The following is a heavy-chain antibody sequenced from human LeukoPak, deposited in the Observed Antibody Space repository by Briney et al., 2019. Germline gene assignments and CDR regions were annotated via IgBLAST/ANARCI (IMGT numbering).Heavy chain of an antibody. CDR3: ARRDSYSSGYYYFDY. V-gene: IGHV4-39*01. CDR1: GGSISSSSYY. D-gene: IGHD3-22*01. CDR2: IYYSGST. J-gene: IGHJ4*02. Sequence: SETLSLTCTVSGGSISSSSYYWGWIRQPPGKGLEWIGSIYYSGSTYYNPSLKSRVTISVDTSKNQFSVKLSSVTAADTAVYYCARRDSYSSGYYYFDYWGQGTLVTVSS.